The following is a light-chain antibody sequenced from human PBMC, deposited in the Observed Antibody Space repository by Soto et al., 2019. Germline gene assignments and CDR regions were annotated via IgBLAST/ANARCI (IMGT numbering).Light chain of an antibody. J-gene: IGKJ5*01. CDR1: QSISSW. CDR2: DAS. CDR3: LQHNSYPIT. Sequence: IQLTQSPSSLSASVGDRVTITCRASQSISSWLAWYQQKPGKAPKLIIYDASSLESGVPSRFSGSGSGTEFTLTISSLQPEDFATYYCLQHNSYPITFGQGTRLEI. V-gene: IGKV1-5*01.